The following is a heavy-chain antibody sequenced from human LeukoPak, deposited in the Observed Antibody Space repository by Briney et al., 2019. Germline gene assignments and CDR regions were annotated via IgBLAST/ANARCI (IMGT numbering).Heavy chain of an antibody. Sequence: GASVKVSCKASGYTFTGYYMHWVRQAPGQGLEWMGWINPNSGGTDYAQKFQGRVTMTRDTSISTAYMELSRLRSDDTAVYYCARDPSYNLNWFDPWGRGTLVTVSS. V-gene: IGHV1-2*02. J-gene: IGHJ5*02. D-gene: IGHD1-14*01. CDR1: GYTFTGYY. CDR3: ARDPSYNLNWFDP. CDR2: INPNSGGT.